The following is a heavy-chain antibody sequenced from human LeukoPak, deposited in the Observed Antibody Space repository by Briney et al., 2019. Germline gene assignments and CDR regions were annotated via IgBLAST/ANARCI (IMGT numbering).Heavy chain of an antibody. CDR2: IWYDGSNK. V-gene: IGHV3-33*01. CDR3: ARDRGYFDY. J-gene: IGHJ4*02. Sequence: PGRSLRPFCAASGFTFSSYGMHWVRQAPGTGLEWVAVIWYDGSNKYYADSVKGRFTISRDNSKNTLYLQMNSLRAEDTAVYYCARDRGYFDYWGQGTLVTVST. CDR1: GFTFSSYG.